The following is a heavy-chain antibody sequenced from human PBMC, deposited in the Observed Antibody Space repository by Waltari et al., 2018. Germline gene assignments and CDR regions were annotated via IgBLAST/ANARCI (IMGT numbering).Heavy chain of an antibody. J-gene: IGHJ5*02. CDR1: GFPFSRSW. CDR2: IQQNGSEK. Sequence: EVQLVESGGDLVQTGGTLRLSCAASGFPFSRSWMTWVRQAPGKGLEGLGNIQQNGSEKWYADSVRGRFTISRDNAMNSLYLQMNSLRVEDTAVYYCARDLVATPPWGQGTLVTVSS. D-gene: IGHD2-21*02. CDR3: ARDLVATPP. V-gene: IGHV3-7*01.